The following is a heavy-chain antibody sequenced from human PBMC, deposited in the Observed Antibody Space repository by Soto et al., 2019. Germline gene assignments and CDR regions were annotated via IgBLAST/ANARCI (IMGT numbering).Heavy chain of an antibody. Sequence: PGGSLRLSGAASGFTFDDYSIHWVRQAPGKGLEWVSGISWNSVSMGYADSVKGRFTISRDNAKNSLYLQMNSLRAEDTALYYCAKVETMIVVVNAFDIFGQGTMVTFSS. D-gene: IGHD3-22*01. V-gene: IGHV3-9*01. CDR1: GFTFDDYS. CDR3: AKVETMIVVVNAFDI. J-gene: IGHJ3*02. CDR2: ISWNSVSM.